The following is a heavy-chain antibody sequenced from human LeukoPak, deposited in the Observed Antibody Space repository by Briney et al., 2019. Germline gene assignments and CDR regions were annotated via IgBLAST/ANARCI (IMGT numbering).Heavy chain of an antibody. Sequence: GGSLRLSXAASGFTFGSYSMNWVRQAPGKGLEWVSSISSSSSYIYYADSVKGRFTISRDNAKNSLYLQMNSLRAEDTAVYYCAREDYDFWSGYCPWGQGTLVTVSS. CDR1: GFTFGSYS. CDR2: ISSSSSYI. J-gene: IGHJ5*02. V-gene: IGHV3-21*01. D-gene: IGHD3-3*01. CDR3: AREDYDFWSGYCP.